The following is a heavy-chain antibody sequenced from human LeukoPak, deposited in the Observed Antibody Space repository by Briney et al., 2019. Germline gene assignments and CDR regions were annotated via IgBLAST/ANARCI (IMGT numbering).Heavy chain of an antibody. J-gene: IGHJ4*02. D-gene: IGHD1-26*01. Sequence: ASVKVSCKASGYTFTGYYMHWVRQAPGQGLEWMGWINPNSGGTNYAQKFQGRVTMTRDTSISTAYMELSGLRSDDTAVYYCARGTGGSYYHFDYWGQGTLVTVSS. CDR2: INPNSGGT. CDR3: ARGTGGSYYHFDY. V-gene: IGHV1-2*02. CDR1: GYTFTGYY.